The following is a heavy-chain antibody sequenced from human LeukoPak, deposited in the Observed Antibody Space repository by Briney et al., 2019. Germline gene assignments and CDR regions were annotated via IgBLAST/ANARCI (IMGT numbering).Heavy chain of an antibody. CDR1: GYTFTGYY. CDR3: ARNRGYYSSPSYYSREYNWFDP. D-gene: IGHD2-2*02. CDR2: INPNSGGT. Sequence: EASVKVSCKASGYTFTGYYMHWVRQAPGQGLEWMGWINPNSGGTNYAQKFQGRVTMTRDTSINTANMELSRLRSGDTAVYYCARNRGYYSSPSYYSREYNWFDPWGQGTLVTVSS. J-gene: IGHJ5*02. V-gene: IGHV1-2*02.